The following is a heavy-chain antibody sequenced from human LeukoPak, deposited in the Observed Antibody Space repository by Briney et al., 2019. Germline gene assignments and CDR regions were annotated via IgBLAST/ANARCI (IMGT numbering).Heavy chain of an antibody. CDR1: GFTVSSNY. D-gene: IGHD2-8*01. J-gene: IGHJ3*02. CDR2: IYSGGST. Sequence: GESLRLSCAASGFTVSSNYMSWVRQAPGKGLEWVSVIYSGGSTYYADSVKGRFTISRDNSKNTLYLQMNSLRAEDTAVYYCARAGHLIDAFDIWGQGTMVTVSS. CDR3: ARAGHLIDAFDI. V-gene: IGHV3-66*01.